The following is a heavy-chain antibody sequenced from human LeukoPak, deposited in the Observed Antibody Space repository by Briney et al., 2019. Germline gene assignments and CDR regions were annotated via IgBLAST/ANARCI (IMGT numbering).Heavy chain of an antibody. J-gene: IGHJ4*02. CDR2: ISAYNGNT. D-gene: IGHD4-17*01. V-gene: IGHV1-18*04. CDR1: GYTFTSYG. CDR3: PRVPFAPYSGDYDPYYFDY. Sequence: SVKVSCKASGYTFTSYGISWVQQAPGQGLEWMGWISAYNGNTNYAQKLQGRVTMTTDTSTSTAYMELRSLGSDDTAVYYCPRVPFAPYSGDYDPYYFDYWGQGTLVTVSS.